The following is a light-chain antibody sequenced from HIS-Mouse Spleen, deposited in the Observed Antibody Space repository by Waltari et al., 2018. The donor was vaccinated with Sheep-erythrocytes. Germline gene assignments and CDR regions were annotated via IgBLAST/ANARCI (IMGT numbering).Light chain of an antibody. CDR3: CSYAGSYTWV. Sequence: QSALTQPRPVSGSPGQSVTISCTGTSSDVGGYNYVSWYQQHPGKAPKLMIYDVSKRPSWVPDRFAGSKSGHTASLTISGLQAEDEADYYCCSYAGSYTWVFGGGTKLTVL. V-gene: IGLV2-11*01. J-gene: IGLJ3*02. CDR2: DVS. CDR1: SSDVGGYNY.